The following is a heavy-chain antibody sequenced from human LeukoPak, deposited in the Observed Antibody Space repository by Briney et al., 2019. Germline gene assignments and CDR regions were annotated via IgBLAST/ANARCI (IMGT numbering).Heavy chain of an antibody. CDR2: ISYDGSNK. V-gene: IGHV3-30*03. CDR3: ARDASGVGEFAY. J-gene: IGHJ4*02. Sequence: GGSLRLSCAASGFTFSSYGMHWVRQAPGKGLEWVAVISYDGSNKYYADSVKGRFTISRDNSKNTLYLQMNSLRAEDTAVYYCARDASGVGEFAYWGQGTVVTVSS. D-gene: IGHD3-10*01. CDR1: GFTFSSYG.